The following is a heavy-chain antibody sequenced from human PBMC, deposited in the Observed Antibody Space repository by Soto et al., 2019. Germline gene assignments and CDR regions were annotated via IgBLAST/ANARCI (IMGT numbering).Heavy chain of an antibody. J-gene: IGHJ6*01. D-gene: IGHD6-13*01. CDR3: AKDAQLSSSWYIIRDYYDGMDV. CDR1: GFTFSSYA. CDR2: ISGSGGST. Sequence: GGSLRLSCAASGFTFSSYAMSWVRQAPGKGLEWVSAISGSGGSTYYADSVKGRFTISRDNSKNTLYLQMNSLRAEDTAVYYCAKDAQLSSSWYIIRDYYDGMDVWVQGTTVPVS. V-gene: IGHV3-23*01.